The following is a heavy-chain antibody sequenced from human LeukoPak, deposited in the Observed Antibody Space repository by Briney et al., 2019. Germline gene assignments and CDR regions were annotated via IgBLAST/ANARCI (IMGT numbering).Heavy chain of an antibody. CDR2: ISSSGSTI. Sequence: PGGSLRLSCAASGFTFSDYYMSWIRQAPGKGLEWVSYISSSGSTIYYADSVKGRFTISRDNAKNSLYLQMNSLRAEDTAVYYCAKDVDEWVGASDAFDMWGQGTMVTVSS. V-gene: IGHV3-11*01. J-gene: IGHJ3*02. D-gene: IGHD1-26*01. CDR3: AKDVDEWVGASDAFDM. CDR1: GFTFSDYY.